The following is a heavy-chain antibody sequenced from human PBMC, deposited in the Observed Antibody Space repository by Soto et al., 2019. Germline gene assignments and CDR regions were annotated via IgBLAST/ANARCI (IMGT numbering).Heavy chain of an antibody. CDR2: IYYSGST. CDR1: GGSISSYY. D-gene: IGHD2-2*01. Sequence: PSETLSLTCTVSGGSISSYYWSWIRQPPGKGLEWIEYIYYSGSTNYNPSLKSRVTTSVDTSKNQFSLKLSSVTAADTAVYYCAGDREVPAAPYSYYGMDVWGQGTTVTVSS. J-gene: IGHJ6*02. V-gene: IGHV4-59*01. CDR3: AGDREVPAAPYSYYGMDV.